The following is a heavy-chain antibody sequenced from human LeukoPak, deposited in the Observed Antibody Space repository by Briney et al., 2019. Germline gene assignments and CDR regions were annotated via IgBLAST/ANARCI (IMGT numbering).Heavy chain of an antibody. J-gene: IGHJ6*03. CDR1: GGSISSYY. V-gene: IGHV4-59*12. Sequence: PSETLSLTCTVSGGSISSYYWSLLRQPPGKGLEWIGYIYYSGSTNYNPSLKSRVTISVDTSKNQFSLKLSSVTAADTAVYYCARGLYYMDVWGKGTTVTISS. CDR3: ARGLYYMDV. CDR2: IYYSGST.